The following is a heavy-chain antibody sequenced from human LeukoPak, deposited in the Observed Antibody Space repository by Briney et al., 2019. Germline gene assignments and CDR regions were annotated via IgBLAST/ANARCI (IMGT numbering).Heavy chain of an antibody. CDR3: ARDRGDWTPAGINAFDI. Sequence: ASVKVSCKASGYTFTSYGISWVRQAPGQGLEWMGWISAYNGNTNYAQKLQGRVTMTTDTSTSTAYMELRSLRSDDTAVYYCARDRGDWTPAGINAFDIWGQGTMVTVSS. V-gene: IGHV1-18*01. J-gene: IGHJ3*02. D-gene: IGHD6-13*01. CDR1: GYTFTSYG. CDR2: ISAYNGNT.